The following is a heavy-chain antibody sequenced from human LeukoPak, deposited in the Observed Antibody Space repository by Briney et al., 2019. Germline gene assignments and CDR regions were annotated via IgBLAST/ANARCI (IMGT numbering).Heavy chain of an antibody. D-gene: IGHD4-17*01. V-gene: IGHV3-23*01. CDR1: GFTFSSYA. CDR3: AKAPYGDYVTPSYYFDY. J-gene: IGHJ4*02. CDR2: ISGSGGST. Sequence: GGSLRLSCAASGFTFSSYAMSWVRQAPGKGLEWVSTISGSGGSTYYADSVKGRFTISRDNSKNTLYLQMNSLRAEDTAVYYCAKAPYGDYVTPSYYFDYWGQGTLVTVSS.